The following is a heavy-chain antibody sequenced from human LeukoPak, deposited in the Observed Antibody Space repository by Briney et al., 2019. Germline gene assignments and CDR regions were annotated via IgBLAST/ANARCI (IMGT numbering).Heavy chain of an antibody. Sequence: ASVKVSCKASGHTFTVNHVHWVRQAPGQGLEWMGWNDPNSGGTKYAQKFQDRVAMTSDTSISTAYMELSGLRSDDTAVYFCAREADIVSFDLWGRGTLVTVSS. D-gene: IGHD3-16*02. J-gene: IGHJ2*01. V-gene: IGHV1-2*02. CDR1: GHTFTVNH. CDR3: AREADIVSFDL. CDR2: NDPNSGGT.